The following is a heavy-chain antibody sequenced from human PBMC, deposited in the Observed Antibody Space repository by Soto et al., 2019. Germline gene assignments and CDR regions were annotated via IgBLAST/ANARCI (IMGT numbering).Heavy chain of an antibody. CDR2: IYYSGST. Sequence: LSETLSLTCTVSGGSISSYYWSWIRQPPGKGLEWIGYIYYSGSTNYNPSLKSRVTISVDTSKDQFSLKLSSVTAADTAVYYCARHNFWSGYYTSTVWGQGTLVTVSS. D-gene: IGHD3-3*01. J-gene: IGHJ4*02. V-gene: IGHV4-59*08. CDR3: ARHNFWSGYYTSTV. CDR1: GGSISSYY.